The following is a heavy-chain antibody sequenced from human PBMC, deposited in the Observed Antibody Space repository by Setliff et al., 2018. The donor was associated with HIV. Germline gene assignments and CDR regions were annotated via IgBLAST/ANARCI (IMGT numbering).Heavy chain of an antibody. J-gene: IGHJ4*02. CDR2: ISFSGST. CDR3: ARYSPRGYTLTGPY. CDR1: GDSLSSSIYY. Sequence: PSETLSLTCTVFGDSLSSSIYYWGWIRQSPGNALEWIGGISFSGSTYYNPSLKSRVTISIDTSKNHFSLGLSSVTAADTAVYYCARYSPRGYTLTGPYWGQGTLVTVSS. D-gene: IGHD6-25*01. V-gene: IGHV4-39*02.